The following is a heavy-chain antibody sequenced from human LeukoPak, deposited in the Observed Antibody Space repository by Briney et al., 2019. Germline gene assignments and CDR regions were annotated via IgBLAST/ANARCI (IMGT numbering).Heavy chain of an antibody. D-gene: IGHD1-26*01. Sequence: ASVKVSCKASGYTFTSYGISWVRQAPGQGLEWMGWINAYNGNTNYAQKLQGRVTMTTDTSTSTAYMELRSLRSDDTAVYYCAKVPATRRLNSYYFDYWGQGTLVTVSS. CDR1: GYTFTSYG. V-gene: IGHV1-18*01. J-gene: IGHJ4*02. CDR3: AKVPATRRLNSYYFDY. CDR2: INAYNGNT.